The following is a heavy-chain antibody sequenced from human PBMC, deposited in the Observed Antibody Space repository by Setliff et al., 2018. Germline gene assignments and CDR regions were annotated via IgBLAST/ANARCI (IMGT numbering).Heavy chain of an antibody. CDR3: ARVIRLGELSSHFDY. J-gene: IGHJ4*02. D-gene: IGHD3-16*02. CDR2: IYYSGST. V-gene: IGHV4-59*08. Sequence: SETLSLTCTVSGGSISSHYWSWIRQPPGKGLEWIGSIYYSGSTNYNPSLKSRVTISVDTSKNQFSLKLSSVTAADTAVYYCARVIRLGELSSHFDYWGQGTLVTVSS. CDR1: GGSISSHY.